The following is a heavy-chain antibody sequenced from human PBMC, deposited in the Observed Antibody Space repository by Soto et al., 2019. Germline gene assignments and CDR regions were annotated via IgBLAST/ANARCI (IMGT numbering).Heavy chain of an antibody. J-gene: IGHJ3*02. CDR1: GFNFSSYA. V-gene: IGHV3-23*01. D-gene: IGHD2-15*01. Sequence: GGSLRLSCAASGFNFSSYAMSWVRQAPGKGLEWVSAISGSGGSTYYADSVKGRFTISRDNSKNTLYLQMNSLRAEDTAVYYCAKDRQDIVVVVAAIDDAFDIWGQGTMVTVSS. CDR2: ISGSGGST. CDR3: AKDRQDIVVVVAAIDDAFDI.